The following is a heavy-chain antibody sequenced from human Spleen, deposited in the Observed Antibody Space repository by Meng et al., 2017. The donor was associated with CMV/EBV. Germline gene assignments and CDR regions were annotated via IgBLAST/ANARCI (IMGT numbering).Heavy chain of an antibody. CDR2: IYTGGDT. CDR3: ARNVYELLSEGAFDV. CDR1: GFIVNTYY. V-gene: IGHV3-53*01. D-gene: IGHD5/OR15-5a*01. J-gene: IGHJ3*01. Sequence: GGSLKISCAASGFIVNTYYMNWVRQAPGKGLEWVSIIYTGGDTYYADSVEGRFTISRDDSKNTVYLQLNSLRAEDTAVYYCARNVYELLSEGAFDVWGQGTVVTVSS.